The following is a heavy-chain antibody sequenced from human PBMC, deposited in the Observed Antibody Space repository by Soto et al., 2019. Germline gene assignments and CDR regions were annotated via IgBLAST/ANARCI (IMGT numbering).Heavy chain of an antibody. CDR3: ARATGTVTKLLGGWYGMDV. Sequence: GRSLRLSCAASGFTFSSYSMNWVRQAPGKGLEWVSSISSSSSYIYYADSVKGRFTISRDNAKNSLYLQMNSLRAEDTAVYYCARATGTVTKLLGGWYGMDVWGQGTTVTVSS. CDR2: ISSSSSYI. V-gene: IGHV3-21*01. D-gene: IGHD4-17*01. CDR1: GFTFSSYS. J-gene: IGHJ6*02.